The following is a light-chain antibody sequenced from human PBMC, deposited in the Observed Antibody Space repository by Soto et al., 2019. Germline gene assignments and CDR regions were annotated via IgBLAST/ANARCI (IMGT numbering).Light chain of an antibody. J-gene: IGKJ1*01. V-gene: IGKV3-15*01. CDR1: QSVSSN. Sequence: EIVMTQSPGTLSVSPGERATLSCRASQSVSSNLAWYQQKPDQAPRLLIYGASTRATGIPARFSGSGSGTEFTLTISSLQSEDFAVYYCQQYNNWPPWTFGQGTKVEIK. CDR2: GAS. CDR3: QQYNNWPPWT.